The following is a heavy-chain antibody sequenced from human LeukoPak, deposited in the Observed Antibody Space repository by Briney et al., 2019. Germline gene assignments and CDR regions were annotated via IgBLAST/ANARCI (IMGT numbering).Heavy chain of an antibody. CDR2: ISSNGGTT. J-gene: IGHJ4*02. CDR1: GFTFSSYA. V-gene: IGHV3-64*04. CDR3: AKDLISMVRGVITALDY. Sequence: GGSLRLSCSASGFTFSSYAMHWVRQAPGKGLEYVSAISSNGGTTYYADSVKGRFTISRDNSKNTLYLQMNSLRPEDTAVYYCAKDLISMVRGVITALDYWGQGTLVTVSS. D-gene: IGHD3-10*01.